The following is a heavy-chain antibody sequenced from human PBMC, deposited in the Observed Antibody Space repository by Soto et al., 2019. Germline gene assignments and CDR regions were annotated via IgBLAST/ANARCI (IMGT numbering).Heavy chain of an antibody. J-gene: IGHJ4*02. CDR3: ARAKLPRTILPATAIPCFDY. CDR1: GGSISSYY. CDR2: IYYSGST. D-gene: IGHD2-2*02. Sequence: PSETLSLTCTVSGGSISSYYWSWIRQPPGKGLEWIGYIYYSGSTNYNPSLKSRVTISVDTSKNQFSLKLSSVTAADTAVYYCARAKLPRTILPATAIPCFDYWGQGTLVTVSS. V-gene: IGHV4-59*01.